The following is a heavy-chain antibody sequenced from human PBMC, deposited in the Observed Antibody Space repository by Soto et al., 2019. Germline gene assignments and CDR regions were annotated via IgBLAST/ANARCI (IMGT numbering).Heavy chain of an antibody. Sequence: SVKVSCKAPGDTFSSSYTISWVRLAPGQGLEWMGGITPILDTTHYAQKFQDRVTITADESTNIAYMELSSLRSDDTAVYYCAKTPPRTTATAYYFDYWG. V-gene: IGHV1-69*13. CDR3: AKTPPRTTATAYYFDY. J-gene: IGHJ4*01. CDR2: ITPILDTT. D-gene: IGHD4-17*01. CDR1: GDTFSSSYT.